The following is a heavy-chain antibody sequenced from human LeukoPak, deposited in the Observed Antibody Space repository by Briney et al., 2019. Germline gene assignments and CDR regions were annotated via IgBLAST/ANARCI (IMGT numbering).Heavy chain of an antibody. V-gene: IGHV4-59*11. CDR1: GGSISSHY. D-gene: IGHD1-1*01. CDR2: IYYSGST. Sequence: SETLSLTCTVSGGSISSHYWSWIRQPPGKGLEWIGYIYYSGSTNYNPSLKSRVTISVDTSKNQFSLKLSSVTAADTAVYYCARGATGRVGFGYWGQGTLVTVSS. J-gene: IGHJ4*02. CDR3: ARGATGRVGFGY.